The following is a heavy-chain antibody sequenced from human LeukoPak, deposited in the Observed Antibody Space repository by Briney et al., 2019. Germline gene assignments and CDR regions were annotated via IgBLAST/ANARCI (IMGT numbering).Heavy chain of an antibody. V-gene: IGHV3-33*01. J-gene: IGHJ4*02. D-gene: IGHD2-15*01. CDR1: GFTFSSYG. CDR2: IWYDGSNK. CDR3: AGGKISAADDYFDY. Sequence: GGSLRLSCAASGFTFSSYGMHWVRQAPGKGLEWVAVIWYDGSNKYYADSVKGRFTISRDNSKNTLYLQMNSLRAEDTAVYYCAGGKISAADDYFDYWGQGTLVTVSS.